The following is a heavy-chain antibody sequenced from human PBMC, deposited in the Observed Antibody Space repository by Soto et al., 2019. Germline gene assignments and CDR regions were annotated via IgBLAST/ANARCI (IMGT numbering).Heavy chain of an antibody. CDR3: ARGNLRGGYSYGYDPSTYYYGMDV. J-gene: IGHJ6*02. D-gene: IGHD5-18*01. V-gene: IGHV4-59*01. CDR2: IYYSGST. CDR1: GGSISSYY. Sequence: SETLSLTCTVSGGSISSYYWSWIRQPPGKGLEWIGYIYYSGSTNYNPSLKSRVTISVDTSKNQFSLKLSSVTAADTAVYYCARGNLRGGYSYGYDPSTYYYGMDVWGQGTTVTVSS.